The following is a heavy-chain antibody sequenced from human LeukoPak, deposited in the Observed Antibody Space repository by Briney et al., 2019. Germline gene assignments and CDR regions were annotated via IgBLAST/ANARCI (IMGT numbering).Heavy chain of an antibody. Sequence: SETLSLTCAVYGGSFSGYYWGWIRQPPGKGLEWIGEINHSGSTNYNPSLKSRVTISVDTSKNQFSLKLSSVTAADTAVYYCARIPRKAAAGYWGQGTLVTVSS. J-gene: IGHJ4*02. CDR3: ARIPRKAAAGY. CDR2: INHSGST. D-gene: IGHD6-13*01. V-gene: IGHV4-34*01. CDR1: GGSFSGYY.